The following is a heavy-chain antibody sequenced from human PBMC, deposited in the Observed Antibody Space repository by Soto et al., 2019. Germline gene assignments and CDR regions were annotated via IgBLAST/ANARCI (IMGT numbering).Heavy chain of an antibody. Sequence: GGSLRLSCAASGFTFSSYEMNWVRQAPGKGLEWVSYISSSGSTIYYADSVKGRFTISRDNAKNSLYLQMNSLRAEDTAVYYCARDREWELPLDYYGMDVWGQGTPVTVSS. CDR1: GFTFSSYE. CDR2: ISSSGSTI. J-gene: IGHJ6*01. CDR3: ARDREWELPLDYYGMDV. D-gene: IGHD1-26*01. V-gene: IGHV3-48*03.